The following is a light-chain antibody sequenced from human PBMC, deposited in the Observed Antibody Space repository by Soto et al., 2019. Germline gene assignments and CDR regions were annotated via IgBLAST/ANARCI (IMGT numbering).Light chain of an antibody. CDR2: EVX. V-gene: IGLV2-14*01. CDR1: SSDVGGYNY. J-gene: IGLJ1*01. Sequence: QSALTQPASVSGSPGQSITISCTGTSSDVGGYNYVSWYQQHPGKAPKLMIYEVXNRXSGVSXRFSXSXXGNTASXTXSGLXAEDEADYYCSSYTSSSIDYVFGTGTKLTVL. CDR3: SSYTSSSIDYV.